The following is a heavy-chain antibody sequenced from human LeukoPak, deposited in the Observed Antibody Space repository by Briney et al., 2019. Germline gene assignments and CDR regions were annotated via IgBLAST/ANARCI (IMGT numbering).Heavy chain of an antibody. V-gene: IGHV3-21*01. CDR3: AREGPYDFWSGYGRDAFDI. Sequence: GGSLRLSCAASGFTFSSYSMNWVRQAPGKGLEWVSSISSSSSYIYYADSVKGRFAISRDNAKNSLYLQMNSLRAEDTAVYYCAREGPYDFWSGYGRDAFDIWGQGTMVTVSS. CDR1: GFTFSSYS. D-gene: IGHD3-3*01. CDR2: ISSSSSYI. J-gene: IGHJ3*02.